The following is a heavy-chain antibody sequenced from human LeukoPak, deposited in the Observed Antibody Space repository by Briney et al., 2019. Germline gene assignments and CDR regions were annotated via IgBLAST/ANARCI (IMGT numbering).Heavy chain of an antibody. CDR3: ARRLAARRGNDAFDI. Sequence: GESLKISCKGSGYSFTSYWIGWVRQMPGKGLEWMGIIYPGDSDTRYSPSFQGQVTISADKSISTAYLQWSSLKASDTAMYYCARRLAARRGNDAFDIWGQGTMVTVSS. J-gene: IGHJ3*02. CDR2: IYPGDSDT. V-gene: IGHV5-51*01. CDR1: GYSFTSYW. D-gene: IGHD6-6*01.